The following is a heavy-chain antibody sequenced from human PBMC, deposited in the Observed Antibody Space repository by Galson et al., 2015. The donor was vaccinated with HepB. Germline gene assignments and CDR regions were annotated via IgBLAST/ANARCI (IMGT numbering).Heavy chain of an antibody. J-gene: IGHJ4*02. V-gene: IGHV1-69*13. CDR1: GGTFSSYA. CDR2: IIPIFGTA. Sequence: SVKVSCKASGGTFSSYAISWVRQAPGQGLEWMGGIIPIFGTANYAQKFQGRVTITADESTSTAYMELSSLRSEDTAVYYCASRGLAVAGIGRHFDYWGQGTLVTVSS. D-gene: IGHD6-19*01. CDR3: ASRGLAVAGIGRHFDY.